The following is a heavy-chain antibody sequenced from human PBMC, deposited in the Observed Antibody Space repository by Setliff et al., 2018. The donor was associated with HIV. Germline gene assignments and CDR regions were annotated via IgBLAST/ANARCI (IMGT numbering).Heavy chain of an antibody. J-gene: IGHJ6*02. V-gene: IGHV4-31*03. Sequence: PSETLSLTCSVSGSSISRVGYYWSWIRQHPGKGLEWIGYITYSGSTYYNPSLMSRVSISPDTSKNQFSLKLTSVTAADTAVYYCARVGSVIQVTLFGMDVWGQGTTVTVSS. CDR2: ITYSGST. CDR1: GSSISRVGYY. D-gene: IGHD5-18*01. CDR3: ARVGSVIQVTLFGMDV.